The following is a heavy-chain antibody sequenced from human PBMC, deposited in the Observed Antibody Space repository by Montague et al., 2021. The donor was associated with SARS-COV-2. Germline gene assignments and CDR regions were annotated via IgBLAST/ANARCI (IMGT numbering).Heavy chain of an antibody. D-gene: IGHD3-22*01. J-gene: IGHJ4*02. CDR1: GGTLSSTSFY. V-gene: IGHV4-39*07. CDR2: MHYSERP. Sequence: SETLSLTCSVSGGTLSSTSFYWGWIRQPPGRGLEWIGTMHYSERPYYNPSLQSRVTISVDMSRNQFSLSLSNVTAADTAIYYCVRGGTMTVVVFDYWGQGTLVTVSS. CDR3: VRGGTMTVVVFDY.